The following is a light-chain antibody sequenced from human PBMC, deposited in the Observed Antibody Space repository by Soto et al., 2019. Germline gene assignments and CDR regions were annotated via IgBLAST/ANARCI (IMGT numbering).Light chain of an antibody. Sequence: EIVMTQSPATLSVAPGERATLSCRASQSVSSNLAWYQQKPGQAPRLLIYGASTRATGIPARFSGSGSGTEFNLTISSPQAEDFAVYYCQQDNNWPLYTFGQGNKPEIQ. V-gene: IGKV3-15*01. CDR2: GAS. J-gene: IGKJ2*01. CDR1: QSVSSN. CDR3: QQDNNWPLYT.